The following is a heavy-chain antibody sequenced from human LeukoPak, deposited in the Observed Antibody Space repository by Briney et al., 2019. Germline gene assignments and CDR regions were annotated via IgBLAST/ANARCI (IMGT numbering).Heavy chain of an antibody. J-gene: IGHJ3*02. D-gene: IGHD2-15*01. V-gene: IGHV3-48*01. CDR1: GFTFSNYG. CDR2: ISSSSSLI. CDR3: ALYCSGGSCYSMGGAFDI. Sequence: GGSLRLSCAASGFTFSNYGMNWVRQAPGKGLEWISYISSSSSLIYYADSVKGRFTISRDNAKNSLYLQMNSLRAEDTAVYYCALYCSGGSCYSMGGAFDIWGQGTVVTVSS.